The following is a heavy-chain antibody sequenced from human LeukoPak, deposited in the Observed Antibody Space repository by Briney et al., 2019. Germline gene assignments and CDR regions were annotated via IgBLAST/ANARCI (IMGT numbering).Heavy chain of an antibody. V-gene: IGHV4-39*07. J-gene: IGHJ5*02. D-gene: IGHD3-22*01. CDR2: IFHTEIT. CDR3: ARDAGYYYDSSGYYYP. CDR1: GGSISSSTYH. Sequence: SETLSLTCTVSGGSISSSTYHWGWICQPPGKGLEWIGSIFHTEITYHNPSLNRRVTMSVDLSKNQFSLNLDSVTAADTAVYYCARDAGYYYDSSGYYYPWGQGTLVTVSS.